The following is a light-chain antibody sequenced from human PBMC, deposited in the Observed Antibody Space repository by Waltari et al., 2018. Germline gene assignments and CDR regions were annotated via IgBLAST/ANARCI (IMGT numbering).Light chain of an antibody. V-gene: IGKV4-1*01. J-gene: IGKJ4*01. Sequence: DIVMTQSPDSLAVSLVERATIHCKSSQRVLYSSHNKDYLAWYQQKPGQPPKLLIYWASTRESGVTDRFSGSGSGTDFTLTISSLQAEDVAVYYCQQYYSTPLTFGGGTKVEIK. CDR2: WAS. CDR1: QRVLYSSHNKDY. CDR3: QQYYSTPLT.